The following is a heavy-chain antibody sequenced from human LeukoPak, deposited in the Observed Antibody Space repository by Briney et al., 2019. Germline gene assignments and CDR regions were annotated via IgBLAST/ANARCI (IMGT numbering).Heavy chain of an antibody. V-gene: IGHV3-23*01. J-gene: IGHJ4*02. CDR1: GFTFDIYA. CDR3: ASPVGYCSGGTCSWVFDY. CDR2: ISSSGGST. Sequence: GGSLTLSCAASGFTFDIYAMSWVRQVPGKGLEWVSDISSSGGSTHYADSVKGRFTISRDNSKNTLYLQMNSLRAEDTAVYYCASPVGYCSGGTCSWVFDYWAREPWSPSPQ. D-gene: IGHD2-15*01.